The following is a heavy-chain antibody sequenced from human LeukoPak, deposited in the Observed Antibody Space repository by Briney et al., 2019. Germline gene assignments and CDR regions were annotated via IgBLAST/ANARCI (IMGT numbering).Heavy chain of an antibody. J-gene: IGHJ5*02. CDR2: IIPIFGTA. CDR3: ARGLQSYSGSNWFDP. D-gene: IGHD1-26*01. CDR1: GGTFSSYA. V-gene: IGHV1-69*06. Sequence: ASVKVSCKASGGTFSSYAISWVRQAPGQGLEWMGGIIPIFGTANYAQKFQGRVTITADKSTSTAYMELSSLRSEDTAVYYCARGLQSYSGSNWFDPWGQGTLVTVSS.